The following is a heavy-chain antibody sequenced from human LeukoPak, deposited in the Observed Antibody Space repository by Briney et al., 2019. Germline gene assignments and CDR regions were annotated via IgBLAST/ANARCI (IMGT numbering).Heavy chain of an antibody. V-gene: IGHV4-30-4*01. Sequence: KPSQTLSLTSTVSGGSIISGDYYWSWIRQPPGKGLEWIGYIYYSGSTYYNPSLKSRVTISVDMSKKQFSLKLSSVTAADTAVYYCARFRYGVLWGQGTLVTVSS. D-gene: IGHD4-17*01. CDR2: IYYSGST. J-gene: IGHJ4*02. CDR1: GGSIISGDYY. CDR3: ARFRYGVL.